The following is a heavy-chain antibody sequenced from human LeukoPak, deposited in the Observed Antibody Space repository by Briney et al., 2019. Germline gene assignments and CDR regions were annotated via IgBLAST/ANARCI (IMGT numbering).Heavy chain of an antibody. D-gene: IGHD2-21*02. J-gene: IGHJ5*02. Sequence: GGSLRLSCAASGFTFSTYWMNWVRQASGKGLEWVANIKQDGSEKYYVDSVKGRFTISRDNAKNSLYLQMNSLRAEDTAVYYCARDRGDGWFDPWGQGTLVTVSS. CDR2: IKQDGSEK. V-gene: IGHV3-7*01. CDR3: ARDRGDGWFDP. CDR1: GFTFSTYW.